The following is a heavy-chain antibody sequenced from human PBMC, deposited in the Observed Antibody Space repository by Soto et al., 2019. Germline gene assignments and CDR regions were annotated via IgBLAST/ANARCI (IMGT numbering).Heavy chain of an antibody. Sequence: GGSLRLSCAASGFTFSDYYMSWIRQAPGKGLEWVSYISSSGSTIYYADSVKGRFTISRDNAKNSLYLQMNSLRAEDTAVYYCARDYCITMVRGRSRGYCMDVWGKGTTVTVSS. CDR1: GFTFSDYY. CDR2: ISSSGSTI. D-gene: IGHD3-10*01. CDR3: ARDYCITMVRGRSRGYCMDV. J-gene: IGHJ6*03. V-gene: IGHV3-11*01.